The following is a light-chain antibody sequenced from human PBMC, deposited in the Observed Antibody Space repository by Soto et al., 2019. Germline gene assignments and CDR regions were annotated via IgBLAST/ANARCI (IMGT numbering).Light chain of an antibody. CDR2: RAS. CDR1: QGITTY. V-gene: IGKV1-27*01. Sequence: DIQMTQSPSSLSASVGDTITITCRASQGITTYLAWYQHKPGKVPKLLIYRASNLQSGVPSRFRGGGSGTDFTLTINNLQPEDVATYYCQKYNSAPLTFGGGTKVEIK. CDR3: QKYNSAPLT. J-gene: IGKJ4*01.